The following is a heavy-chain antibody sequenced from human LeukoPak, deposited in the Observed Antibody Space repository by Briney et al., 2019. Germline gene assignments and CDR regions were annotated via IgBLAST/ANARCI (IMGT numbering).Heavy chain of an antibody. CDR3: AREELGSSLGFDP. CDR1: RFTFSSYA. V-gene: IGHV3-30-3*01. J-gene: IGHJ5*02. CDR2: ISYDGSNK. Sequence: GRSLRLSCAASRFTFSSYAMHWVRQAPGKGLEWVAVISYDGSNKYYADSVKGRFTISRDNSKKTLYLQMNSLRAEDTAVYYCAREELGSSLGFDPWGQGTLVTVSS. D-gene: IGHD3-16*01.